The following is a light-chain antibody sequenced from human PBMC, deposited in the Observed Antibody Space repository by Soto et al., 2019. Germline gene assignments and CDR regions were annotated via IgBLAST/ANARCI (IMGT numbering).Light chain of an antibody. CDR1: SSDVGVYNY. CDR3: SSYSGSRTHYV. Sequence: QSVLTQYASVSGSPGQSITISCTGPSSDVGVYNYVSWYQQHPGEATKLIIYAVSNRPSGVSNRFSGSKSGNTASLTISGLQAEDEADYYCSSYSGSRTHYVFGTGTKVTVL. CDR2: AVS. J-gene: IGLJ1*01. V-gene: IGLV2-14*01.